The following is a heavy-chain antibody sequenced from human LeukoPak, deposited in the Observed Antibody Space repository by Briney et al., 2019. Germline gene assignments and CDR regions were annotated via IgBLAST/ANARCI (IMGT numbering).Heavy chain of an antibody. CDR2: ISSSSSYI. D-gene: IGHD4-23*01. Sequence: GGSLRLSCAASGFSFSRYWMSWVRQAPVRGLEWVSSISSSSSYIYYADSVKGRFTISRDNSKNTLYLQMNSLRAEDTAVYYCAKIPTSGYGGYWGQGTLVTVSS. CDR1: GFSFSRYW. V-gene: IGHV3-21*01. CDR3: AKIPTSGYGGY. J-gene: IGHJ4*02.